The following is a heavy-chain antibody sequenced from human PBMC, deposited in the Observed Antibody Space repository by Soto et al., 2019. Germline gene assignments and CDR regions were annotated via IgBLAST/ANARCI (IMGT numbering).Heavy chain of an antibody. V-gene: IGHV4-30-2*01. CDR1: GGSISSGGYS. Sequence: SETLSLTCAVSGGSISSGGYSWSWIRQPPGKGLEWIGYIYHSGSTYYNPSLRSRVTISVDRSKNQFSLKLSSVTAADTAVYYCARGAPVVNDYWGQGTLVTVSS. D-gene: IGHD3-22*01. J-gene: IGHJ4*02. CDR3: ARGAPVVNDY. CDR2: IYHSGST.